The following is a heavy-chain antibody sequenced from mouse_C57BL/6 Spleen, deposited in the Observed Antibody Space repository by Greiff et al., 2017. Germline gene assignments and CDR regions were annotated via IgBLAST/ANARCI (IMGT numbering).Heavy chain of an antibody. D-gene: IGHD1-1*01. CDR1: GYTFTSYW. V-gene: IGHV1-69*01. CDR2: IDPSDSYT. CDR3: ARGYYGSRDYAMDY. Sequence: VQRVESGAELVMPGASVKLSCKASGYTFTSYWMHWVKQRPGQGLEWIGEIDPSDSYTNYNQKFKGKSTLTVDKSSSTAYMQLSSLTSEDSAVYYCARGYYGSRDYAMDYWGQGTSVTVSS. J-gene: IGHJ4*01.